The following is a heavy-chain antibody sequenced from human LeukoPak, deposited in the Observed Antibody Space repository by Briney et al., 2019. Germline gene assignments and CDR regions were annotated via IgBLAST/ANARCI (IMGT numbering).Heavy chain of an antibody. CDR2: ISGSGGST. D-gene: IGHD1-26*01. CDR3: AKGRSGSSIFDC. CDR1: GFTFSSYA. Sequence: RSGGSLRLSCAASGFTFSSYAMSWVRQAPGKGLEWVSAISGSGGSTYYADSVKDRFTISRDNSKNTLYLQMNSLRAEDTAAYYCAKGRSGSSIFDCWGQGTLVTVSS. V-gene: IGHV3-23*01. J-gene: IGHJ4*02.